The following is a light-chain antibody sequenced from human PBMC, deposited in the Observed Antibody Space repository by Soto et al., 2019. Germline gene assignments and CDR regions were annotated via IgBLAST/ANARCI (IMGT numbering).Light chain of an antibody. CDR1: SSDIGAYNY. J-gene: IGLJ1*01. CDR3: SSFTSSSTYV. V-gene: IGLV2-14*01. CDR2: DVS. Sequence: QSALTQPASVSGSPGQSIAISCTGTSSDIGAYNYVSWYQQYPGKAPKLMIYDVSNRPSGVSDRFSGSKSGNTASLTISGFQAEDEAEYYCSSFTSSSTYVFGTGTKLTVL.